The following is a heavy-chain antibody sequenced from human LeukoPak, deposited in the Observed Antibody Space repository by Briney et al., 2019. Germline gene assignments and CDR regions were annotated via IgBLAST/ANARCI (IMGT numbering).Heavy chain of an antibody. D-gene: IGHD6-13*01. CDR2: IYYSGST. CDR3: AKTSYSTSWYWFDP. Sequence: SETLSLTCTVSGGSISANYWSWIRQPPGKGLEWIGYIYYSGSTYYNPSLKSRVTISVDESKNQFSLKLSSVTAADTAVYYCAKTSYSTSWYWFDPWGHGTLVTVSS. V-gene: IGHV4-59*08. CDR1: GGSISANY. J-gene: IGHJ5*02.